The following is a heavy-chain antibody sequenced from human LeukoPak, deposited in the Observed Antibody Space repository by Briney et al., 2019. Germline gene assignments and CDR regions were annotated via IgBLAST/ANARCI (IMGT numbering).Heavy chain of an antibody. Sequence: SQTLSLTCTVSGGSISSGDYYWSWIRQPPGKGLEWIGYIYYSGSTYYNPSLKSRVTISVDRSKNQFSLKLSSVTAADTAVYYCARYSSSEPAFDIWGQGTMVTVSS. CDR3: ARYSSSEPAFDI. V-gene: IGHV4-30-4*01. CDR1: GGSISSGDYY. CDR2: IYYSGST. D-gene: IGHD6-6*01. J-gene: IGHJ3*02.